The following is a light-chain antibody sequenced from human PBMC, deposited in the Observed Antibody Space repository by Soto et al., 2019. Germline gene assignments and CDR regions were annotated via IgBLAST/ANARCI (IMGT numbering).Light chain of an antibody. CDR1: SSDVGGYNY. J-gene: IGLJ1*01. V-gene: IGLV2-14*01. CDR2: RVT. Sequence: QSVLTQPASVSGSPGQSITISCTGTSSDVGGYNYVSWYQQHPGIAPKLLIYRVTNRPSGVSTRFSGSKSGNTASLTISGLQAEDEADYHCSSYTSASTLLYLFGTGTKLTVL. CDR3: SSYTSASTLLYL.